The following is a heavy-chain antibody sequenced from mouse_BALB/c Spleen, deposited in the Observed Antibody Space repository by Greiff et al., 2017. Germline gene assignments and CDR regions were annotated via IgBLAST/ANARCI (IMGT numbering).Heavy chain of an antibody. CDR2: IRLKSNNYAT. CDR3: TRNYYDYDPFAY. Sequence: EVKVEESGGGLVQPGGSMKLSCVASGFTFSNYWMNWVRQSPEKGLEWVAEIRLKSNNYATHYAESVKGRFTISRDDSKSSVYLQMNNLRAEDTGIYYCTRNYYDYDPFAYWGQGTLVTVSA. CDR1: GFTFSNYW. J-gene: IGHJ3*01. V-gene: IGHV6-6*02. D-gene: IGHD2-4*01.